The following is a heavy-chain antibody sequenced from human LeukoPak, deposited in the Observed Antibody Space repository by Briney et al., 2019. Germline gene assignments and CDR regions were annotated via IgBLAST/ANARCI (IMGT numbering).Heavy chain of an antibody. CDR1: GGSISSSSYY. Sequence: SETLSLTCTVSGGSISSSSYYWGWIRQPPGKGLEWIGSIYYSGSTYYNPSLKSRVTISVDTSKNQFSLKLSSVTAADTAVYYCAREGIGYCSGGSCYNAFDIWGQGTMVTVSS. J-gene: IGHJ3*02. CDR2: IYYSGST. V-gene: IGHV4-39*07. D-gene: IGHD2-15*01. CDR3: AREGIGYCSGGSCYNAFDI.